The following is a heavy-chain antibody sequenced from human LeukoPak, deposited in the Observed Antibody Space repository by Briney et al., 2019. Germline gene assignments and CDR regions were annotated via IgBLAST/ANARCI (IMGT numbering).Heavy chain of an antibody. D-gene: IGHD6-13*01. Sequence: SXRLSCVASGFIFSRYGMHWVRQAXGKGLEYVSXISNSGGSTYYANSVKGRFTISRDNSKNTLYLQMGSLRGEDMAVYYCARGLITGAAGTYYYYGMDVWGQGTTVTVSS. CDR1: GFIFSRYG. J-gene: IGHJ6*02. CDR2: ISNSGGST. V-gene: IGHV3-64*01. CDR3: ARGLITGAAGTYYYYGMDV.